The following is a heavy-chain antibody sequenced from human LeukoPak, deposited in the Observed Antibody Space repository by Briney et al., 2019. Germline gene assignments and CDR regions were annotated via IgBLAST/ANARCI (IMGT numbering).Heavy chain of an antibody. CDR2: ISQSGSDI. J-gene: IGHJ4*02. CDR3: ATTARVGAH. D-gene: IGHD4/OR15-4a*01. CDR1: GFTFSDFY. V-gene: IGHV3-11*01. Sequence: GGSLRLSCAASGFTFSDFYMSWLRQAPGKGLEWISYISQSGSDINYADSVRGRFTVSRDNAKNSLYLQMNSLRAEDTAVYYCATTARVGAHWGQGTLVTVSS.